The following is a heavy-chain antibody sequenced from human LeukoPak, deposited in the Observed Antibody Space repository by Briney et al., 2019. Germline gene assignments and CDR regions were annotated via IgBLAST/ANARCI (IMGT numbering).Heavy chain of an antibody. CDR2: IYPGDSDT. Sequence: GESLKISCNGSGYXFTTYWICWVRQMPGKGLEWMGIIYPGDSDTKYSPSFQGQVTISADRSINTAYLQWSSLEASDTAIYYCARDYDDYVGAFDIWGQGTRVTVSS. CDR3: ARDYDDYVGAFDI. J-gene: IGHJ3*02. CDR1: GYXFTTYW. V-gene: IGHV5-51*01. D-gene: IGHD4-17*01.